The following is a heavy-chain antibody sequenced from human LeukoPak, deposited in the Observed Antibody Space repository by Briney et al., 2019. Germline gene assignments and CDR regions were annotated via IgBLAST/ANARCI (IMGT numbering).Heavy chain of an antibody. CDR3: AKDLSVSYYDSSGYYAAFDY. V-gene: IGHV3-23*01. CDR2: ISGSGGNT. J-gene: IGHJ4*02. D-gene: IGHD3-22*01. Sequence: PGGSLRLSCAASGFTLSNYAMSWVRQAPGKGLEWVSDISGSGGNTYYADSVKGRFTTSRDNSKNTLYLQMNSLRAEDTAVYYCAKDLSVSYYDSSGYYAAFDYWGQGTLVTVSS. CDR1: GFTLSNYA.